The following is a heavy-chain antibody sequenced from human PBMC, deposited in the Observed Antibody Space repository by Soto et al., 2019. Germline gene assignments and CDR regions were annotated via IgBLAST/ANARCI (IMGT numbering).Heavy chain of an antibody. CDR3: AKEMTSGYYLFDY. CDR2: ISGTGGST. CDR1: GFTFGRYA. Sequence: GGSLRLSCAASGFTFGRYAMTWVRQAPGKGLEWVSTISGTGGSTYYPDSVKGRFTISRDNSKNTVYLQMNSLRAEDAAVYYCAKEMTSGYYLFDYWGQGTLVTVSS. D-gene: IGHD3-22*01. V-gene: IGHV3-23*01. J-gene: IGHJ4*02.